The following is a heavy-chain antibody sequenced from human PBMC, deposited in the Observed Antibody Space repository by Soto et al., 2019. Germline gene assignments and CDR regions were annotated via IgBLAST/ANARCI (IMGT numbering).Heavy chain of an antibody. J-gene: IGHJ4*02. CDR1: GGSISSSSYY. Sequence: SETLSLTCTVSGGSISSSSYYWGWIRQPPGKGLEGIGSIYYSGSTYYNPSLKSRVTISVDTSKNQFSLKLSSVTAADTAVYYCARIYYDSVFDYWGQGTLVTVS. CDR2: IYYSGST. V-gene: IGHV4-39*01. D-gene: IGHD3-22*01. CDR3: ARIYYDSVFDY.